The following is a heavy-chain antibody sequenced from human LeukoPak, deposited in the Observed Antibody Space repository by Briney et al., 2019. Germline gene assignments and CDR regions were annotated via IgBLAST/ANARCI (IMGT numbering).Heavy chain of an antibody. J-gene: IGHJ4*02. CDR1: GFTFSSYS. V-gene: IGHV3-74*01. CDR3: ARGYSGSYPLDY. Sequence: GGSLRLSCAASGFTFSSYSMNWVRQAPGKGLVWVSRINSDGSSTSYADSVKGRFTISRDNAKNTLYLQTNSLRAEDTAVYYCARGYSGSYPLDYWGQGTLVTVSS. D-gene: IGHD1-26*01. CDR2: INSDGSST.